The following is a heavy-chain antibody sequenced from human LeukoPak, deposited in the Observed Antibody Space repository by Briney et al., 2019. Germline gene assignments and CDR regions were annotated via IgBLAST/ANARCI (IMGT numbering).Heavy chain of an antibody. Sequence: ASVKVSCKASGYSFSIYGITWARQAPGQGLEYLGWISASDGTTNYAQKVQDRVTMTTDTSTSTAYLELRSLRSEDSAVYYCARCGAAVTTHFSHWGQGTLVTVSS. CDR2: ISASDGTT. V-gene: IGHV1-18*01. D-gene: IGHD4-17*01. J-gene: IGHJ4*02. CDR3: ARCGAAVTTHFSH. CDR1: GYSFSIYG.